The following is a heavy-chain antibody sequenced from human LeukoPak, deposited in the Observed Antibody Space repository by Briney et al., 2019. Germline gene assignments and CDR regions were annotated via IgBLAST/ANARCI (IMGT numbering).Heavy chain of an antibody. CDR3: ARVRIAAAGTFGY. D-gene: IGHD6-13*01. CDR1: GYTFTSYD. Sequence: ASVKVSCKASGYTFTSYDINWVRQATGQGLEWMGWMNPNSGNTGYAQKFQGRVTMTRNTSISTAYMELSSLRSEDTAVYYCARVRIAAAGTFGYWGQGTLVTASS. V-gene: IGHV1-8*01. CDR2: MNPNSGNT. J-gene: IGHJ4*02.